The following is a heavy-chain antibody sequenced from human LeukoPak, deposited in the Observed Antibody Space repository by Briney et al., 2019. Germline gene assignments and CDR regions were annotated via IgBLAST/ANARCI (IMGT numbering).Heavy chain of an antibody. Sequence: GGSPRLSCAASGFSVSGNYMSWVRQAPGKGLEWVSLIYTTGGAHYADSVKGRFTISRDNSKNTLYLQMNNLRVEDTAVYYCAGRGDPEAFWTFDMRGQGTMVTVSS. V-gene: IGHV3-53*01. J-gene: IGHJ3*02. CDR2: IYTTGGA. D-gene: IGHD3-3*01. CDR3: AGRGDPEAFWTFDM. CDR1: GFSVSGNY.